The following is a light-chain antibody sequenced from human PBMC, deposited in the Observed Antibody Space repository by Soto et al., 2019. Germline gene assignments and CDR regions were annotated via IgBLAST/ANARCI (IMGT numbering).Light chain of an antibody. CDR2: GAS. CDR1: QSISTY. Sequence: EIVMTQSPASLSVSPGERATLSCRANQSISTYLAWYQQKPGQAPRLLIYGASTRATGIPVRFSGSGSGTEFTLTISSLQSEDFAVYYCQQYDNWPLTFGGGTKWIS. V-gene: IGKV3-15*01. J-gene: IGKJ4*01. CDR3: QQYDNWPLT.